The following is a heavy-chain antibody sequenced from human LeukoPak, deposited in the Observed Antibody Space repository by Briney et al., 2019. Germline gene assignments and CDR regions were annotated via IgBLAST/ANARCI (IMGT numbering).Heavy chain of an antibody. CDR2: IYTSGST. Sequence: PSETLSLTCTVSGGSISSGSYYWSWLRQPAGTGLEWIGRIYTSGSTNYNPSLKSRVTISVDTSKNQFSLKLSSVTAADTAVYYCASARAYYHSSGYLDAFDIWGQGTMVTVSS. J-gene: IGHJ3*02. D-gene: IGHD3-22*01. CDR1: GGSISSGSYY. CDR3: ASARAYYHSSGYLDAFDI. V-gene: IGHV4-61*02.